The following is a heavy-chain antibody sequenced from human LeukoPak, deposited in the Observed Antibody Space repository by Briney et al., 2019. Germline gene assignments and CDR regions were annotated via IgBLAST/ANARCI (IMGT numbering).Heavy chain of an antibody. V-gene: IGHV4-39*01. CDR3: ARLDGIAAVDN. D-gene: IGHD6-13*01. J-gene: IGHJ3*02. CDR1: GGSISSSSYY. Sequence: PAETLSLTCTVSGGSISSSSYYWGWIRQSPGKGLEWIGTIYYSGNTYYNPYLKRRITISVDTSKNQFSLKLSSVTAADTALYYCARLDGIAAVDNWGQGTMVSVSS. CDR2: IYYSGNT.